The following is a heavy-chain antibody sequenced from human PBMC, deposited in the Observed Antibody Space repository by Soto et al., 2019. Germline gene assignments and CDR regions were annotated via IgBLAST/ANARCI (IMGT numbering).Heavy chain of an antibody. CDR1: GGSISSGSYT. V-gene: IGHV4-30-2*01. D-gene: IGHD3-10*01. CDR2: TYQSGST. Sequence: PSETLSLTCAVTGGSISSGSYTWNWIRQPPGKGLEWLGYTYQSGSTFYSASLKGRVTITVDRSENQFSLKLNSVTAADTAVYYCARDVAVRGAMGWFDPWGQGALVTVSS. CDR3: ARDVAVRGAMGWFDP. J-gene: IGHJ5*02.